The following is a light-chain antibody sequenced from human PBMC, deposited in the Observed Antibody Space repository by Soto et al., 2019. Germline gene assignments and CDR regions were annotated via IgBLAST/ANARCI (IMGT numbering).Light chain of an antibody. V-gene: IGLV2-8*01. CDR1: SSDVGGYNY. CDR3: SSYAGSNR. CDR2: EVT. Sequence: QSALTQPPSASGSPGQSVTISCTGTSSDVGGYNYVSWYQQHPGKAPKLMIYEVTKRPSGVPDRFSGSKSGNTASLTVSGLQPEDGADYYCSSYAGSNRFGRGTQLTVL. J-gene: IGLJ2*01.